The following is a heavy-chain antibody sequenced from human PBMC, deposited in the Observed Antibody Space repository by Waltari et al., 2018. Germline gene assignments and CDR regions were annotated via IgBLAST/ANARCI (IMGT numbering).Heavy chain of an antibody. Sequence: QVQLQESGPGLVKPSETLSLTCAVSGYSISSGYYWGWIRQPPGKGLEWIGSNYHSGSTYYNPPLKRRVTISVDTSKNQFSLKLSSVTAADTAVYYCARTSSGWYRGWFDPWGQGTLVTVSS. J-gene: IGHJ5*02. CDR2: NYHSGST. D-gene: IGHD6-19*01. CDR1: GYSISSGYY. CDR3: ARTSSGWYRGWFDP. V-gene: IGHV4-38-2*01.